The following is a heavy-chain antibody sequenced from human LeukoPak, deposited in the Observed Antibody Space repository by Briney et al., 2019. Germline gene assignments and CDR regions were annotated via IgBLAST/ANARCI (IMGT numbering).Heavy chain of an antibody. V-gene: IGHV4-38-2*01. CDR2: IYHSGST. CDR1: GYSISSGYY. CDR3: ARPRGDYGFRWFDP. J-gene: IGHJ5*02. D-gene: IGHD4-17*01. Sequence: SETLSLTRAVSGYSISSGYYWGWIRQPPGKGLEWIGSIYHSGSTYYNPSLKSRVTISVDTSKNQFSLKLSSVTAADTAVYYCARPRGDYGFRWFDPWGQGTLVTVSS.